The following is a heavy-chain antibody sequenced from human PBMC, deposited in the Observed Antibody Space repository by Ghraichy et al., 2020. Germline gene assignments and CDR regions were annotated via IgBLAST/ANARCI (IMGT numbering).Heavy chain of an antibody. CDR1: GFTSSSYW. J-gene: IGHJ3*02. V-gene: IGHV3-7*01. CDR2: IKPDGSEK. Sequence: GESLRLSCAASGFTSSSYWMSWVRQAPGKGLEWVANIKPDGSEKYYVDSVKGRFTISRDNAKNSLYLQMNSLRVEDTAVYYCARYYESSGYQDAFDIWGQGTMVTVSS. CDR3: ARYYESSGYQDAFDI. D-gene: IGHD3-22*01.